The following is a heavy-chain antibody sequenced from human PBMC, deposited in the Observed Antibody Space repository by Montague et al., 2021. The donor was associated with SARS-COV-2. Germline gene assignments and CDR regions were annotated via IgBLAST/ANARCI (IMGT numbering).Heavy chain of an antibody. Sequence: SETLSLTCSVSGGLTSHYHWSWTRQPPRKGLEWIVYINYNGETHHNPSLNGRVTLSVDTSKNQFSLSVMSVTADDTAVYFCAAYREGYGGKGTWGQGSLVTVSS. CDR2: INYNGET. V-gene: IGHV4-59*03. CDR1: GGLTSHYH. D-gene: IGHD4-23*01. CDR3: AAYREGYGGKGT. J-gene: IGHJ4*02.